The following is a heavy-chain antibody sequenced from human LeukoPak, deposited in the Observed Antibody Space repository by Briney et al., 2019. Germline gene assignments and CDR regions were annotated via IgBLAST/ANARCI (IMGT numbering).Heavy chain of an antibody. J-gene: IGHJ6*03. CDR3: ARAYYDFWSGYSPDYYYYYMDV. D-gene: IGHD3-3*01. V-gene: IGHV3-11*01. CDR1: GFTFSDYY. Sequence: GGSLRLSCAASGFTFSDYYMSWIRQAPGKGLEWVSYISSSGSTIYYADSVKGRFTISRDNAKNSLYLQMNSLRAEDTAVYYYARAYYDFWSGYSPDYYYYYMDVWGKGTTVTVSS. CDR2: ISSSGSTI.